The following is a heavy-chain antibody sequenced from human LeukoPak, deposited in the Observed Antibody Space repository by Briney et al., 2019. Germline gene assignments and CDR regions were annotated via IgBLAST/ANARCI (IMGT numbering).Heavy chain of an antibody. Sequence: ASVKVSCKASGGTSSSYAISWVRQAPGQGLEWMGGIIPIFGTANYAQKFQGRVTITADESTSTAYMELSSLRSEDTAVYYCARSALVRGKVSYYFDYWGQGTLVTVSS. D-gene: IGHD6-13*01. CDR2: IIPIFGTA. V-gene: IGHV1-69*13. J-gene: IGHJ4*02. CDR3: ARSALVRGKVSYYFDY. CDR1: GGTSSSYA.